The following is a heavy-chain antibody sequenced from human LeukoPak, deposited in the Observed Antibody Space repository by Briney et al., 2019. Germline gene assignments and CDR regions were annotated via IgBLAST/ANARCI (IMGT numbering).Heavy chain of an antibody. CDR1: GFTFSRYW. CDR2: IKSDGST. V-gene: IGHV3-74*01. J-gene: IGHJ1*01. D-gene: IGHD3-22*01. Sequence: AGGSLRLSCAASGFTFSRYWMHWVRQAPGKGLVWVSRIKSDGSTNYADSVKGRFTISRDSAKNTVSLQMNSLRAEDTGVYYCARAPAEIGGYYPEYFRHWGQGTLVTVSS. CDR3: ARAPAEIGGYYPEYFRH.